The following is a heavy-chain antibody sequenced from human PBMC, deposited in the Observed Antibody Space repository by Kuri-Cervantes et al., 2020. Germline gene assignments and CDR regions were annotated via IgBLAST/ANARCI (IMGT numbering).Heavy chain of an antibody. CDR3: ARGPYYYGSGSYSDPRHWFDP. V-gene: IGHV6-1*01. D-gene: IGHD3-10*01. J-gene: IGHJ5*02. CDR1: GDSVSSNSAA. Sequence: SQTLSLTCAISGDSVSSNSAAWNWIRQSPSRGLEWLGRTYYRSKWYNDYAVSVKSRITINPDTSKNQFSLKLSSVTAADTAVYYCARGPYYYGSGSYSDPRHWFDPWGQGTLVTVSS. CDR2: TYYRSKWYN.